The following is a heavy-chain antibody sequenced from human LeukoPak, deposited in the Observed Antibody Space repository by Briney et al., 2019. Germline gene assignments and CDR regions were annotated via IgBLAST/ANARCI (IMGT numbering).Heavy chain of an antibody. D-gene: IGHD4-23*01. Sequence: SETLSLTRTVSGGSVSSGSYYWSWIRQPPGKGLEWIGEIYHSGSTNYNPSLKSRVTISVDKSKNQFSLKLSSVTAADTAVYYCARGSPLLRWPDYWGQGTLVTVSS. J-gene: IGHJ4*02. CDR2: IYHSGST. CDR1: GGSVSSGSYY. CDR3: ARGSPLLRWPDY. V-gene: IGHV4-61*01.